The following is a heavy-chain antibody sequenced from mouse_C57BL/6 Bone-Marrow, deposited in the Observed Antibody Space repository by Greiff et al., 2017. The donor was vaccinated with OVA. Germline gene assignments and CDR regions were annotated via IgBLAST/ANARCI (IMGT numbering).Heavy chain of an antibody. CDR2: IDPENGDT. CDR3: TSYGNFDY. V-gene: IGHV14-4*01. D-gene: IGHD2-1*01. J-gene: IGHJ2*01. CDR1: GFNIKDDY. Sequence: EVKLQQSGAELVRPGASVKLSCTASGFNIKDDYMHWVKQRPEQGLEWIGWIDPENGDTEYASKFQGKATITAGTSSNTAYLQLSSLTSEDTAVYYCTSYGNFDYWGQGTTLTVSS.